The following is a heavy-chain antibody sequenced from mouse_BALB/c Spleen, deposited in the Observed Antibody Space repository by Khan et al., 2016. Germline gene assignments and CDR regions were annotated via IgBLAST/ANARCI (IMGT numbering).Heavy chain of an antibody. V-gene: IGHV3-2*02. D-gene: IGHD4-1*02. Sequence: EVQLQESGPGLVKPSQSLSLTCTVTGYSITSDYAWNWIRQFPGNKLEWMGYISYSGSTSYNPSLKSRISITRDTSKNQFFLQLNSVTTEDTAAYYCASRNWVVDYWGQGTTLTVSS. CDR1: GYSITSDYA. CDR2: ISYSGST. CDR3: ASRNWVVDY. J-gene: IGHJ2*01.